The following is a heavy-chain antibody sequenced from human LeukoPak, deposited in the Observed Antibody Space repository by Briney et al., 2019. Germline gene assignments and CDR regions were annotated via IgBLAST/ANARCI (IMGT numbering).Heavy chain of an antibody. J-gene: IGHJ5*02. CDR2: IYYSGST. CDR1: GGSISSSSYY. V-gene: IGHV4-39*01. CDR3: ARHAYPLGNWFDP. Sequence: SETLSLTCTVSGGSISSSSYYWGWIRQPPGKGLEWIGSIYYSGSTYYNPSLKSRVTISVDTSKNQFSLKLSSVTAADAAVYYCARHAYPLGNWFDPWGQGTLVTVSS. D-gene: IGHD3-10*01.